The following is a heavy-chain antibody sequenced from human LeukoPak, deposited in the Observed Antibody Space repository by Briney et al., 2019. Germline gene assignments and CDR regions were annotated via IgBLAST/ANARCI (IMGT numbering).Heavy chain of an antibody. J-gene: IGHJ6*04. Sequence: PGGSLRLSCAASGFTFSSYAMNWVRQAPGKGLEWVSYISSSGSTIYYADSVKGRFTISRDNAKNSLYLQMNSLRAEDTAVYYCARDYYYGSGSDWGKGTTVTVSS. D-gene: IGHD3-10*01. CDR2: ISSSGSTI. CDR3: ARDYYYGSGSD. CDR1: GFTFSSYA. V-gene: IGHV3-48*03.